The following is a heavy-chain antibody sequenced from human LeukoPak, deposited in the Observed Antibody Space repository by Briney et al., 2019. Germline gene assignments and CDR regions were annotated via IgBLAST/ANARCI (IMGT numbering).Heavy chain of an antibody. Sequence: PSETLSLTCAVSGYSIRSGYYWGGIRQPPGKGLERIANIYHSGSTYYNPSLKSRVTISVDTSKNQFSLKLNSVPAADTAVYYCARYGYSSSAGDYWGQGTLVTVSS. CDR1: GYSIRSGYY. D-gene: IGHD6-6*01. CDR3: ARYGYSSSAGDY. J-gene: IGHJ4*02. CDR2: IYHSGST. V-gene: IGHV4-38-2*01.